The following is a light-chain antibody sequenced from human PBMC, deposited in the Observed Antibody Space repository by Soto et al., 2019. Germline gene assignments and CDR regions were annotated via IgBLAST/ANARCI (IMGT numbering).Light chain of an antibody. CDR1: SSDVGGYNY. CDR2: EVS. J-gene: IGLJ1*01. Sequence: QSALTQPPSASGSPGQSVTISCTGTSSDVGGYNYVSWYQQHPGKAPKLMIYEVSKRSSGVPDRFSGSKSGNTASLTVSGLQAEDEADYYCSSYAGSNNFGVFGTGTKLTVL. CDR3: SSYAGSNNFGV. V-gene: IGLV2-8*01.